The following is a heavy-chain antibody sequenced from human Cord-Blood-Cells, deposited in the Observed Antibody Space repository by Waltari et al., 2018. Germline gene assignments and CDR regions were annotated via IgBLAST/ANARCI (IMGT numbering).Heavy chain of an antibody. D-gene: IGHD3-22*01. CDR3: ARGSSYYYDSSGYYYFDY. J-gene: IGHJ4*02. V-gene: IGHV4-59*11. CDR2: IYYSGST. CDR1: GGPIGSHY. Sequence: QVQLQESGPGLVKPSETLSLTCTVSGGPIGSHYWSWIRPPPGTGLEWIGYIYYSGSTNYNPSLKSRVTISVDTSKNQFSLKLSSVTAADTAVYYCARGSSYYYDSSGYYYFDYWGQGTLVTVSS.